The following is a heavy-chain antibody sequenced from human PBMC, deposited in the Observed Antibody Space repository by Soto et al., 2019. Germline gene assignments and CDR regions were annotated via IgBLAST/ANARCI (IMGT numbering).Heavy chain of an antibody. CDR2: INPNSGGT. J-gene: IGHJ6*02. CDR3: AVGPHEYDGVEV. CDR1: GYNFRGYY. Sequence: ASVKISCKTSGYNFRGYYIHWVRQAPGQGLEWMGWINPNSGGTNYAQNFQGRVTMTRDTSISTAYMELSRLRFDDTASYYCAVGPHEYDGVEVWGEGTKVTVSS. V-gene: IGHV1-2*02.